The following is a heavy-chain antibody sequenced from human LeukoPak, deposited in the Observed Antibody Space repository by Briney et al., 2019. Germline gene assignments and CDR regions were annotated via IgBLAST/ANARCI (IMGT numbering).Heavy chain of an antibody. Sequence: PSETLSLTCAVYGGSFSGYYWSWIRQPPGKGLEWIGEINHSGSTNYNPSLKSRVTISVDTSKNQFSLKLSSVTAADTAVYYCARNRGAPSIVATIIGGFDYWGQGTLVTVSS. D-gene: IGHD5-12*01. CDR3: ARNRGAPSIVATIIGGFDY. V-gene: IGHV4-34*01. J-gene: IGHJ4*02. CDR1: GGSFSGYY. CDR2: INHSGST.